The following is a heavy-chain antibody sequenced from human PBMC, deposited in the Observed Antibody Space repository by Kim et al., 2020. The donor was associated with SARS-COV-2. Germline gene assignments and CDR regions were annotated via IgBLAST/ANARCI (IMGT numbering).Heavy chain of an antibody. CDR1: GYTFTSYA. CDR3: ARAKKGPFGELFGRCFRDCWFDP. CDR2: INAGNGNT. D-gene: IGHD3-10*01. J-gene: IGHJ5*02. V-gene: IGHV1-3*01. Sequence: ASVKVSCKASGYTFTSYAMHWVRQAPGQRLEWMGWINAGNGNTKYSQKFQGRVTITRDTSASTAYMELSSLRSEDTAVYYCARAKKGPFGELFGRCFRDCWFDPWGQGTLVTVSS.